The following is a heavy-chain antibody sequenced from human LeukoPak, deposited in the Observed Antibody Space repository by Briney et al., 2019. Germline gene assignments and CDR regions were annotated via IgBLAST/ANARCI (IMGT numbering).Heavy chain of an antibody. J-gene: IGHJ3*02. CDR2: ISGSGDNT. V-gene: IGHV3-23*01. Sequence: PGGPLRLSCATSGFTFSSYAMSWVRQAPGKGLEWVSTISGSGDNTYYADSVKGRFTLSRDNSKNMLYLQMNSLRTEDTAVYYCTKGIGLANDAFDIWGQGTMVTVSS. CDR1: GFTFSSYA. CDR3: TKGIGLANDAFDI. D-gene: IGHD1-26*01.